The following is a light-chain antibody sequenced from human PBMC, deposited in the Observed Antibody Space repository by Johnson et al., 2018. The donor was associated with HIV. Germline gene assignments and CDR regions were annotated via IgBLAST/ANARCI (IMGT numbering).Light chain of an antibody. J-gene: IGLJ1*01. Sequence: QSVLTQPPSVSAAPGQKVTISCSGSNSNIGNNYVSWYQQFPGTAPKLLIYDNNKRPSGIPDRFSGSKSGTSATLGITGLQTGDEADYYCGTWDSSLSAGRYVFGTGTKVTVL. V-gene: IGLV1-51*01. CDR3: GTWDSSLSAGRYV. CDR2: DNN. CDR1: NSNIGNNY.